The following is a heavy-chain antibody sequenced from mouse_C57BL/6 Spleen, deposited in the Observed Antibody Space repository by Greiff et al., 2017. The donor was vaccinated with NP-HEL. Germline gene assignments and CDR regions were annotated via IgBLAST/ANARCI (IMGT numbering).Heavy chain of an antibody. J-gene: IGHJ4*01. CDR1: GYTFTSYW. CDR3: ASPIYYDYDYYAMDY. Sequence: QVQLQQPGAELVKPGASVKLSCKASGYTFTSYWMHWVKQRPGQGLEWIGMIHPNSGSTNYNEKFKSKATLTVDKSSSTAYMQLSSLTSEDSAVYYCASPIYYDYDYYAMDYWGQGTSVTVSS. D-gene: IGHD2-4*01. V-gene: IGHV1-64*01. CDR2: IHPNSGST.